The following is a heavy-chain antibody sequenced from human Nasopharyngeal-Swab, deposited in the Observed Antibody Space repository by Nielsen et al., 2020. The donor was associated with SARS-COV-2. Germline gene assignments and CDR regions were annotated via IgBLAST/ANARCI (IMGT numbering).Heavy chain of an antibody. D-gene: IGHD6-13*01. J-gene: IGHJ4*02. CDR2: ISSSGSTI. V-gene: IGHV3-11*04. CDR1: GFTVSSNY. CDR3: ARDPTYSSSWTYYFDY. Sequence: GGSLRLSCAASGFTVSSNYMSWIRQAPGKGLEWVSYISSSGSTIYYADSVKGRFTISRDNAKNSLYLQMNSLRAEDTAVYYCARDPTYSSSWTYYFDYWGQGTLVTVSS.